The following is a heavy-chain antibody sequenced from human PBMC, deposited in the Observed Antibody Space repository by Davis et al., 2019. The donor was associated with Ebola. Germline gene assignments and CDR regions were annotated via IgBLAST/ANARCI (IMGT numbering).Heavy chain of an antibody. V-gene: IGHV3-23*01. Sequence: GESLKISCAASGFTFSSYAMSWVRQAPGKGLEWVSAISGSGGSTYYADSVKGRFTISRDNSKNTLYLQMNSLRAEDTAVYYCARRGGLPLCPDYWGQGTLVTVSS. CDR1: GFTFSSYA. D-gene: IGHD2-2*01. CDR3: ARRGGLPLCPDY. CDR2: ISGSGGST. J-gene: IGHJ4*02.